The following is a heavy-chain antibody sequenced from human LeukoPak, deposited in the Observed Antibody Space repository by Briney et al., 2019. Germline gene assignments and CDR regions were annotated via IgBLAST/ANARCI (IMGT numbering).Heavy chain of an antibody. Sequence: GASVKVSCKASGYTFTSYGISWVRQAPGQGLEWMGWISAYNGNTNYAQKLQGRVTMTTDTSTSTAYMELRSLRSDDTAVYYCARDRLPSNWNNGGFNWFDPWGQGTLVTVSS. CDR1: GYTFTSYG. V-gene: IGHV1-18*01. D-gene: IGHD1/OR15-1a*01. J-gene: IGHJ5*02. CDR2: ISAYNGNT. CDR3: ARDRLPSNWNNGGFNWFDP.